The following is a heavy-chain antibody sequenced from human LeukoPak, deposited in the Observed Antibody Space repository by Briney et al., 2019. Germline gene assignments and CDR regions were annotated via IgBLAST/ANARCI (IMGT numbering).Heavy chain of an antibody. CDR3: ARGLLYSSSWYYYYYYMDV. Sequence: KPSETLSLTCAVSGGSFSGYNWSWIRQPPGKGLEWIGEINHSGSTNYNPSLKSRVTISVDTSKNQFSLKLSSVTAADTAVYYCARGLLYSSSWYYYYYYMDVWGKGTTVTVSS. J-gene: IGHJ6*03. V-gene: IGHV4-34*01. CDR2: INHSGST. D-gene: IGHD6-13*01. CDR1: GGSFSGYN.